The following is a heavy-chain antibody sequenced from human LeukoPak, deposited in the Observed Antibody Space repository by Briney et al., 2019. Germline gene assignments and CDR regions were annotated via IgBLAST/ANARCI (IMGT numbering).Heavy chain of an antibody. CDR2: INPNSGGT. Sequence: ASVKVSCKASGYTFTGYYMHWVRQAPGQGLEWMGWINPNSGGTNYAQKFQGRVTMTRDTSISTAYMELSRLRSDDTAVYYCARDDEDRGVFDYWGQGTLVTVSS. CDR1: GYTFTGYY. J-gene: IGHJ4*02. V-gene: IGHV1-2*02. D-gene: IGHD3-10*01. CDR3: ARDDEDRGVFDY.